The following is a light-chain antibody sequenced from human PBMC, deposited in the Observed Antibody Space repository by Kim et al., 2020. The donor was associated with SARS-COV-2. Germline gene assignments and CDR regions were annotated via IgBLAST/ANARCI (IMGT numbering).Light chain of an antibody. Sequence: SPGQRATLSCTASQNGDSSSLAWYQQKPGQAPSRLIYATSTRAADIPDRCSGSGSGTDFTLTINRLETEDFAVYYCQQYGGSPLYSFGQGTKLEI. CDR3: QQYGGSPLYS. J-gene: IGKJ2*03. V-gene: IGKV3-20*01. CDR1: QNGDSSS. CDR2: ATS.